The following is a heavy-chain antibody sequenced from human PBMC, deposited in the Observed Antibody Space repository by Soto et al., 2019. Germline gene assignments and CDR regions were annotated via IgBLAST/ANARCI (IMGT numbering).Heavy chain of an antibody. V-gene: IGHV4-59*01. Sequence: SGTLSLTCTVSGGSISSYYWSWIRQPPGKGLEWIGYIYYSGSTNYNRALKSRVTISVDKSKNHTSLKLSSVTAADTTVYYYGKERGSRQQIGYWGQGTLVTVSS. J-gene: IGHJ4*02. CDR3: GKERGSRQQIGY. CDR1: GGSISSYY. CDR2: IYYSGST. D-gene: IGHD3-16*01.